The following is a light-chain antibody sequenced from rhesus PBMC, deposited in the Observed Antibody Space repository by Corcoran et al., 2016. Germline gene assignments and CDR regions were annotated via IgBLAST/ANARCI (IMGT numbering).Light chain of an antibody. CDR3: LQHTSYPFT. J-gene: IGKJ4*01. CDR2: GAF. V-gene: IGKV1-28*01. CDR1: QGIISY. Sequence: DIQMTQSPSSLSASVGDTVTITCRARQGIISYLNWFQQKPRKVPKALIYGAFNMESGVPSRFSGSGSGTEFTLTLSSMAPDDFAVYYCLQHTSYPFTFGGGTKVEIK.